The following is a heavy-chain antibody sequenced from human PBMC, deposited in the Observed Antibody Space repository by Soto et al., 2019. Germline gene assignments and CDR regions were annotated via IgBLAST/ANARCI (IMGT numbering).Heavy chain of an antibody. CDR3: ESLNTAGTVDY. J-gene: IGHJ4*02. CDR1: GGSISSYY. D-gene: IGHD6-13*01. Sequence: PSETLSLTCPVSGGSISSYYWSWIRQPPGKGLEWIGYIYYSGSTNYNPSLKSRVTISVDTSKNQFSLKLSSVTAADTAVYYCESLNTAGTVDYWGQGTLVTVSS. CDR2: IYYSGST. V-gene: IGHV4-59*08.